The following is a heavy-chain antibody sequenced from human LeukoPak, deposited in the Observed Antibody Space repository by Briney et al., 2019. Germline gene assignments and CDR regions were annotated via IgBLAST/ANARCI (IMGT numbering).Heavy chain of an antibody. CDR3: GRDFSSRYFVPFDY. Sequence: GGSLRLSCAASGFTFSTYSINWVRQAPGKGLEWVSYISSSSTAIYYADSVKGRFTISRDNARNSLYLQMNSLRDDDTAIYYCGRDFSSRYFVPFDYWGQGTLVTVSS. V-gene: IGHV3-48*02. J-gene: IGHJ4*02. CDR1: GFTFSTYS. CDR2: ISSSSTAI. D-gene: IGHD3-9*01.